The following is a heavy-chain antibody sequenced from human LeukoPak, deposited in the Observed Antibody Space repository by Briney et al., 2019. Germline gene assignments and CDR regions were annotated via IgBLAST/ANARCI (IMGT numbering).Heavy chain of an antibody. D-gene: IGHD1-26*01. Sequence: PGGSLRLSCAASGFTFDDYAMHWVRQAPGKGLEWVSGISWNRGNRDYADSVKGRFTISRDNAKNSLYLQMNSLRAEDTAFYYCAKGTLGATKYYYYYGMDVWGQGTTVTVSS. CDR1: GFTFDDYA. J-gene: IGHJ6*02. V-gene: IGHV3-9*01. CDR2: ISWNRGNR. CDR3: AKGTLGATKYYYYYGMDV.